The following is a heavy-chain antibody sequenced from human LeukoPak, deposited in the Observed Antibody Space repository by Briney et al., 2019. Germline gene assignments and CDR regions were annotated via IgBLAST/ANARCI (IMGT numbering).Heavy chain of an antibody. Sequence: GGSLRLSCAASGFTFSSYGMRWVRQAPGKGLEWVAVIWYDGSNKYYADSVKGRFTISRDNSKNTLYLQMNSLRAEDTAVYYCAREPAGTYYFDYWGQGTLVTVSS. J-gene: IGHJ4*02. D-gene: IGHD6-19*01. CDR1: GFTFSSYG. CDR3: AREPAGTYYFDY. CDR2: IWYDGSNK. V-gene: IGHV3-33*01.